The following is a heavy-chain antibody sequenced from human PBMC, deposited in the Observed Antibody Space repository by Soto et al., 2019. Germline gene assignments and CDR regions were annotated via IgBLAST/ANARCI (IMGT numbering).Heavy chain of an antibody. D-gene: IGHD5-12*01. V-gene: IGHV3-21*01. CDR2: ISSSSDYI. CDR1: GFTFSIYS. CDR3: ARSPGRDGYNHFDY. Sequence: EVLLVESGGGLVKPGGSLRLSCAASGFTFSIYSIKWVRQAPGKGLEWVSSISSSSDYIYYADSVKGRFTISRDNAKNSLSLQMNSLRAEDTALYYCARSPGRDGYNHFDYWGQGTLVTVSS. J-gene: IGHJ4*02.